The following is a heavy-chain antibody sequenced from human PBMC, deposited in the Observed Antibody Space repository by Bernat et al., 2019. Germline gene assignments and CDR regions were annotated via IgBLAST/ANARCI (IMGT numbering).Heavy chain of an antibody. Sequence: QQQVPGPGLVKPSETLSLTCTVSGGSISRHYWSWIRQPPGKGLEWIGYLYYTGSTNYNPSLRSRVTMSVDTSKNQFSLKVNSVTAADTAVYYCARRPSLAQGANWYFDLWGRGTLVTVSS. J-gene: IGHJ2*01. V-gene: IGHV4-59*08. D-gene: IGHD3-10*01. CDR2: LYYTGST. CDR1: GGSISRHY. CDR3: ARRPSLAQGANWYFDL.